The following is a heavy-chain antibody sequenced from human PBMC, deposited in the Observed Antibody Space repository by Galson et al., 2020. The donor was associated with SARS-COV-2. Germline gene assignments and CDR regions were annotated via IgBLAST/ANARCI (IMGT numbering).Heavy chain of an antibody. CDR2: IYYSETP. CDR1: GASISSFY. J-gene: IGHJ4*02. V-gene: IGHV4-59*01. D-gene: IGHD2-15*01. Sequence: SETLSLTCTVSGASISSFYWSWIRQPPGKGLEWIGYIYYSETPTYNPSLKSRVTISVDTSKNQSSLKLSSVTAADPAVYYCARAQSTWSDFDYWGRGTRVSVSS. CDR3: ARAQSTWSDFDY.